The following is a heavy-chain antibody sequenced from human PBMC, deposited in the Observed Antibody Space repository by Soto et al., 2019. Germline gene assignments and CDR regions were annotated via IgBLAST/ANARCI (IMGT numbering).Heavy chain of an antibody. CDR2: ISSSSSTI. V-gene: IGHV3-48*02. CDR3: ARDQASGYDA. J-gene: IGHJ5*02. D-gene: IGHD5-12*01. CDR1: GFTLSSYS. Sequence: PGGSRRLSCAASGFTLSSYSMNWVRQAPGKGLEWVSYISSSSSTIYYADSVRGRFTISRDNAKNSLCLQTNSLRDEDTAVYYCARDQASGYDAWGQGTLVTVSS.